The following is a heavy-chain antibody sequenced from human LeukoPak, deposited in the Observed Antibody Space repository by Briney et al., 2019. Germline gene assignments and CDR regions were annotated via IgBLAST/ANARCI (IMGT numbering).Heavy chain of an antibody. Sequence: GGSLRLSCAASGFTFSSYSMNWVRQAPGKGLEWVSSISSSSSYIYYADSVKGRFTISRDNSKNTLYLQMNSLRAEDTAVYYCAKDIVVVPAAVYWGQGTLVTVSS. CDR1: GFTFSSYS. J-gene: IGHJ4*02. V-gene: IGHV3-21*01. D-gene: IGHD2-2*01. CDR3: AKDIVVVPAAVY. CDR2: ISSSSSYI.